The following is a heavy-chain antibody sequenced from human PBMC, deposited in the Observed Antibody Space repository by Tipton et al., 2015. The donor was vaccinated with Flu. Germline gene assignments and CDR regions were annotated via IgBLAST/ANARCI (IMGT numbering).Heavy chain of an antibody. CDR3: AKEGYNNGNYYPPWDY. Sequence: QVQLVQSGGGLVKSGGSLRLSCAVSGFSFSDYYMSWIRQAPGKGLEWISHIGSGGHTIYYADSVKGRFSVSRDNAKNSVYLQMNSLRAEDTAVYYCAKEGYNNGNYYPPWDYWGQGTLVTVSS. V-gene: IGHV3-11*01. D-gene: IGHD3-22*01. CDR1: GFSFSDYY. J-gene: IGHJ4*02. CDR2: IGSGGHTI.